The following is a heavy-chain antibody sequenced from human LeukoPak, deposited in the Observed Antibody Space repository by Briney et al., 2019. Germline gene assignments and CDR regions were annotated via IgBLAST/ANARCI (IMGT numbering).Heavy chain of an antibody. D-gene: IGHD4-17*01. J-gene: IGHJ4*02. CDR2: ITNDGSST. Sequence: SGWSLRLSCAASGFTFSSYWMHWVRQAPGKGLVWVSRITNDGSSTSHADSVKGRFTISRDNAKNTLYLQMNSLRAEDTAVYYCAREGDCGDYFDYWGQGTLVTVSS. V-gene: IGHV3-74*01. CDR3: AREGDCGDYFDY. CDR1: GFTFSSYW.